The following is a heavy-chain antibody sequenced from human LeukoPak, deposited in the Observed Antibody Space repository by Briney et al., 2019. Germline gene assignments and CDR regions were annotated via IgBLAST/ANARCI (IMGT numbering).Heavy chain of an antibody. CDR3: ARGKWGPGAFDI. V-gene: IGHV1-69*04. Sequence: SVKVSCKASGGTFSSYAISWVRQAPGQGLEWMGRIIPILGIANYAQKFQGRVTITADKSTSTAYMELSSLRSEDTAVYYCARGKWGPGAFDIWGQGTMVTVPS. J-gene: IGHJ3*02. D-gene: IGHD1-26*01. CDR2: IIPILGIA. CDR1: GGTFSSYA.